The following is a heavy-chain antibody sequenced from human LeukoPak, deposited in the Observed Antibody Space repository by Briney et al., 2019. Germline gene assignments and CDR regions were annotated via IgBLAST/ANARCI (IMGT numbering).Heavy chain of an antibody. J-gene: IGHJ3*02. CDR3: ARAVYGGNFAAFDI. CDR1: GFTFSDYY. Sequence: GGSLRLSCAASGFTFSDYYMSWIRQAPGKGLEWVSYISSSGSTIYYADSVKGRLTISRDNAKNSLYLQMNSLRAEDTAVYYCARAVYGGNFAAFDIWGQGTMVTVSS. V-gene: IGHV3-11*04. D-gene: IGHD4-23*01. CDR2: ISSSGSTI.